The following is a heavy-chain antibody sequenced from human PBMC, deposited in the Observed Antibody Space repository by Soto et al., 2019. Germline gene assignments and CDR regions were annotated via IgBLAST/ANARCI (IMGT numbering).Heavy chain of an antibody. D-gene: IGHD1-26*01. V-gene: IGHV4-28*01. CDR3: ARREIQGPIDY. J-gene: IGHJ4*02. CDR2: IYYSGTT. Sequence: SETLSPTCAVSGYSISSSNWWGWIRQPPGKGLEWIGYIYYSGTTYYNPSLKSRVTMSVDTSKNQFSLKLTSVTAVDTAVYYCARREIQGPIDYCGQGTLVTVSS. CDR1: GYSISSSNW.